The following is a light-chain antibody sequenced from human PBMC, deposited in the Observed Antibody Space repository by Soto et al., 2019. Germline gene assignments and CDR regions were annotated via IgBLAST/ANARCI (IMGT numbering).Light chain of an antibody. CDR2: GAS. V-gene: IGKV3-20*01. J-gene: IGKJ2*03. CDR3: QQYGNPPPYS. CDR1: QSVSRSL. Sequence: EIVLTQSPGTLSLSPGERATLSCRASQSVSRSLLAWYQQKPGQAPRLLIYGASTRATGIADRFSGSGSGTDFPLTISRLEPEDCAVYYCQQYGNPPPYSFGQGTKLEIK.